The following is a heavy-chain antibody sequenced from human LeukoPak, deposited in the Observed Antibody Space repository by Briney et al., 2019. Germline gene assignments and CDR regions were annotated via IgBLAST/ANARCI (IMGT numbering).Heavy chain of an antibody. CDR1: GGSISTYS. J-gene: IGHJ4*02. CDR2: IYDGGST. D-gene: IGHD5-24*01. Sequence: SETLSLTCTVSGGSISTYSWSWIRQPPGKGLEWIGLIYDGGSTYYNPSHKSRVSISLDMSKNHVSLKLNSVTSPDTAVYYCARAGPRREGYNFDYWGQGTLVTVSS. V-gene: IGHV4-59*01. CDR3: ARAGPRREGYNFDY.